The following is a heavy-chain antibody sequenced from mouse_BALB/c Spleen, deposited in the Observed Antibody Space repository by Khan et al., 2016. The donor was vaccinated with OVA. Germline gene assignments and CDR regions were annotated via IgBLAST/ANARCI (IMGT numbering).Heavy chain of an antibody. Sequence: VPLQQSGAELAKPGASVKMSCKASGYTFTSYWMHWIKQRPGQGLEWIGYINPTSGYTDYNQKFKDKATLIADKSSSTAYIQLSSLTSDDSAVYYCARDRIDYWGQGTALTVSS. CDR2: INPTSGYT. J-gene: IGHJ2*01. CDR1: GYTFTSYW. V-gene: IGHV1-7*01. CDR3: ARDRIDY.